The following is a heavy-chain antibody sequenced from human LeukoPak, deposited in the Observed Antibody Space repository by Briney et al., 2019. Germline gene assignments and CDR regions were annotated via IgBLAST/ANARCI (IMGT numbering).Heavy chain of an antibody. J-gene: IGHJ4*02. CDR3: AKEGYSGYVGDRADY. V-gene: IGHV3-23*01. D-gene: IGHD5-12*01. CDR2: ISGSGGST. Sequence: GGSLRLSCAASGFTFSSYAMSWVRQAPGKGLEWVSAISGSGGSTYYADSVKSRFTISSDNSKNTLYLQMNSLRAEDTAVSYCAKEGYSGYVGDRADYWGQGTLVTVSS. CDR1: GFTFSSYA.